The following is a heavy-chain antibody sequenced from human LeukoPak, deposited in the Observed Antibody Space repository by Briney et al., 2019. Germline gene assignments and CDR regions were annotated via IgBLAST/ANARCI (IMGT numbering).Heavy chain of an antibody. V-gene: IGHV1-46*01. Sequence: ASVKVSCKASGYTFTSYYMHWVRQAPGQGLEWMGIINPSGGSTSYAQKFQGRVTMTRDTSTSTVYMERSSLRSEDTAVYYCARQYYHDSSAYYFALDYWGQGTLVTVSS. CDR2: INPSGGST. D-gene: IGHD3-22*01. CDR1: GYTFTSYY. CDR3: ARQYYHDSSAYYFALDY. J-gene: IGHJ4*02.